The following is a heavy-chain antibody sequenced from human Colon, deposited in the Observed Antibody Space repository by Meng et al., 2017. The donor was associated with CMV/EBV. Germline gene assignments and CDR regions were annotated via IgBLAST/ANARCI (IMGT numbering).Heavy chain of an antibody. D-gene: IGHD2-15*01. CDR2: IYFRGAT. J-gene: IGHJ5*01. CDR1: GFSFSTSTYY. V-gene: IGHV4-39*07. CDR3: AREGYPGGSEFGP. Sequence: GSLRLSCTVSGFSFSTSTYYWAWIRQPPGRGLEWIGSIYFRGATYYNPPLKSRVAMSLDTSKSQFSLNLTSVTAADTAMYYCAREGYPGGSEFGPWGQGTLVTVSS.